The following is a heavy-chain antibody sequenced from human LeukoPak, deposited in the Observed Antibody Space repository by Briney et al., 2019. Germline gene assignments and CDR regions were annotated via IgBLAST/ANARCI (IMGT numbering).Heavy chain of an antibody. V-gene: IGHV4-39*07. D-gene: IGHD3-22*01. Sequence: SETLSLTCTVSGGPISSSHYYWGWIRQPPGKGLEWIGSISYSGSTYYNPSLKSRVTISVDTSKNQFSLKLSSVTAADTAVYYCASPRSGYRYTFGYWGQGALVTVSS. CDR2: ISYSGST. J-gene: IGHJ4*02. CDR3: ASPRSGYRYTFGY. CDR1: GGPISSSHYY.